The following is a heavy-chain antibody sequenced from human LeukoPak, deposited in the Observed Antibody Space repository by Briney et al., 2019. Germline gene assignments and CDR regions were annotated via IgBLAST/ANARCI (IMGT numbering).Heavy chain of an antibody. D-gene: IGHD1-7*01. Sequence: GGSLRLSCAASGFTFSSYTMSWVRQAPGKGLEWVSTISDNGGSTFYADSVKGRFTISRDNSKNTLYPQMNSLRAEDTAVYYCATHAPGTTWINYWGQGTLVTVSS. CDR1: GFTFSSYT. CDR3: ATHAPGTTWINY. CDR2: ISDNGGST. J-gene: IGHJ4*02. V-gene: IGHV3-23*01.